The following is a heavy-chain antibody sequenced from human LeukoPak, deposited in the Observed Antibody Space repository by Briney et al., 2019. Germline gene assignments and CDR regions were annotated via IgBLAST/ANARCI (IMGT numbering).Heavy chain of an antibody. D-gene: IGHD3-3*01. CDR1: GGSISSSSYY. J-gene: IGHJ6*02. V-gene: IGHV4-39*01. CDR2: IYYSEST. Sequence: SETLSLTCTVSGGSISSSSYYWGWIRQPPGTGLEWIGSIYYSESTYYNPSLKSRVTISVDTSKNQFSLKLNSVTAADTAVYYCVSYYDFWSGYYRGTGMDVWGQGTTVTVSS. CDR3: VSYYDFWSGYYRGTGMDV.